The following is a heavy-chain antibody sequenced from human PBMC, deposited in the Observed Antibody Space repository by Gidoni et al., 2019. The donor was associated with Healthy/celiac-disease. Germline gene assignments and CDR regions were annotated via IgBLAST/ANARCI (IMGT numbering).Heavy chain of an antibody. CDR1: GGSFSGYY. V-gene: IGHV4-34*01. D-gene: IGHD4-4*01. CDR2: INHSGST. J-gene: IGHJ5*02. Sequence: QVQLQQWGAGLLKPSETLSLTCAVYGGSFSGYYWSWIRQPPGKGLEWIGEINHSGSTNYNPSLKSRVTISVDTSKNQFSLKLSSVTAADTAVYYCARASMDDYSNWFDPWGQGTLVTVSS. CDR3: ARASMDDYSNWFDP.